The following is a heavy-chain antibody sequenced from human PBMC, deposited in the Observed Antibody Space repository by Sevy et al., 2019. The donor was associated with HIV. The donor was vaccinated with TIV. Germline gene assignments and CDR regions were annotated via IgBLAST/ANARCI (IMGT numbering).Heavy chain of an antibody. D-gene: IGHD3-16*02. CDR3: ARGGCRNDYIWGSYRNYFDY. CDR2: INHSGST. CDR1: GGSFSGYY. V-gene: IGHV4-34*01. J-gene: IGHJ4*02. Sequence: SETLSLTCAVYGGSFSGYYWSWIRQPPGKGLEWIGEINHSGSTNYNPSLKSRVTISVDTSKNQFSLKLSSVTAADTAVNYCARGGCRNDYIWGSYRNYFDYWGQGTLVTVSS.